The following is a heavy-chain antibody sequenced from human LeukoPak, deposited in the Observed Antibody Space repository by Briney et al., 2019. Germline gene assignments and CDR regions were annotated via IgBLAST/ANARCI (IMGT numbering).Heavy chain of an antibody. CDR1: GFTFDDYA. CDR3: AKDQQLVN. CDR2: ISWNSGSI. Sequence: PGRSLRLSCAASGFTFDDYAMHWVRQAPGKGLEWVSGISWNSGSIGYADSVKGRFTISRDNAKNSLYLQMKSLRAEDTALYYCAKDQQLVNWGQGTLVTVSS. J-gene: IGHJ1*01. V-gene: IGHV3-9*01. D-gene: IGHD6-13*01.